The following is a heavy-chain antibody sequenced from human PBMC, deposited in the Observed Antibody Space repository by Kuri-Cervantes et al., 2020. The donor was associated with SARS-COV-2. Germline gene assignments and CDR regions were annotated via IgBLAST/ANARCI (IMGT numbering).Heavy chain of an antibody. CDR1: GFTFSSYA. CDR3: AKIMTTVTTNDY. V-gene: IGHV3-30*18. Sequence: GESLKISCAASGFTFSSYAMHWVRQAPGKGLEWVAVISYDGSNKYYADSVKGRFTISRDNSKNTLYLQMNSLRAEDTAVYYCAKIMTTVTTNDYWGQGTLVTVSS. J-gene: IGHJ4*02. D-gene: IGHD4-11*01. CDR2: ISYDGSNK.